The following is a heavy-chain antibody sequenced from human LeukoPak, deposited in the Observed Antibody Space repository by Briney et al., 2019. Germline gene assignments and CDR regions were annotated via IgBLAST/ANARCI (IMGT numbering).Heavy chain of an antibody. V-gene: IGHV3-7*01. CDR2: IKQDGSEK. D-gene: IGHD4-23*01. CDR1: GFNFSSFW. CDR3: AKAPAYGGNRPLDY. J-gene: IGHJ4*02. Sequence: GGSLRLFCAASGFNFSSFWMSWVRQAPGKGLEWVANIKQDGSEKYYVDSVKGRFNISRDNAKNSLYLQMNSLRAEDTAAYYCAKAPAYGGNRPLDYWGQGTLVTVSS.